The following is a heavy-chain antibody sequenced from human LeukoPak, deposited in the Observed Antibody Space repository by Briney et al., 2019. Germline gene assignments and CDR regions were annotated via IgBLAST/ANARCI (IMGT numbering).Heavy chain of an antibody. V-gene: IGHV4-4*09. Sequence: SETLSLTCTVSGGPISSYYWSWIRQPPGKGLEWIGYIYTSGSTNYNPSLKSRVTISVDTSKNQFSLKLSSVTAADTAVYYCARVYYYYMDVWGKGTTVTVSS. J-gene: IGHJ6*03. CDR1: GGPISSYY. CDR3: ARVYYYYMDV. CDR2: IYTSGST.